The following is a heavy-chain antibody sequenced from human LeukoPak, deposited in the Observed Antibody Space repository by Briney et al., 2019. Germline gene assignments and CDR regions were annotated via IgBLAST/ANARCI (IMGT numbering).Heavy chain of an antibody. D-gene: IGHD5-18*01. V-gene: IGHV1-18*04. CDR1: GYTFTSYY. CDR3: ATVSHTAIGMDV. CDR2: ISAYNGNT. J-gene: IGHJ6*02. Sequence: ASVKVSCKASGYTFTSYYMHWVRQAPGQGLEWMGWISAYNGNTNYAQKLQGRVTMTTDTSTSTAYMELRSLRSDDTAVYYCATVSHTAIGMDVWGQGTTVTVSS.